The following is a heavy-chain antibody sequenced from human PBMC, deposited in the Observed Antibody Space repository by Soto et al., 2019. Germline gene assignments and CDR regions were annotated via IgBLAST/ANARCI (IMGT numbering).Heavy chain of an antibody. V-gene: IGHV3-7*01. D-gene: IGHD1-26*01. J-gene: IGHJ4*02. CDR2: IRQDGGEK. CDR3: SRDVVVGAKALNY. CDR1: GFTSSSYW. Sequence: GGSLRLSCAASGFTSSSYWMTWVRQAPGKGLEWVANIRQDGGEKYYVDSVNGRFTISRDNAKNSLYLQMNSLRAEDTAVYFCSRDVVVGAKALNYWGQGTPVTVSS.